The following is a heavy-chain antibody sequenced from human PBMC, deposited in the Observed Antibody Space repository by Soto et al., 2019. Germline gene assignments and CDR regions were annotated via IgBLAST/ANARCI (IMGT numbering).Heavy chain of an antibody. D-gene: IGHD4-17*01. CDR2: IYPGDSDS. V-gene: IGHV5-51*01. Sequence: GESLKISCEGFGYNFATFWIAWVRQMPGKGLEYMGIIYPGDSDSRYSPSFQGQVTFSADKSISTAYMQWSSLKASDTAMYYCARHGFYGDYASNYFDPWGQGTLVTVS. CDR1: GYNFATFW. CDR3: ARHGFYGDYASNYFDP. J-gene: IGHJ5*02.